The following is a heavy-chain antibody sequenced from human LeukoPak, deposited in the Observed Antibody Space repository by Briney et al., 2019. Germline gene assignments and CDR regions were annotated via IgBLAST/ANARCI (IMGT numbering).Heavy chain of an antibody. J-gene: IGHJ4*02. V-gene: IGHV3-30-3*01. CDR2: ISYDGSNK. D-gene: IGHD4-17*01. CDR1: GFTLSSYA. Sequence: GGSLRLSCAASGFTLSSYAMPWVRQAPGKGLEWVAVISYDGSNKYYADSVKGRFTISRDNSKNTLYLQMNSLRAEDTAVYYCARELPYGDYVFDYWGQGTLVTVSS. CDR3: ARELPYGDYVFDY.